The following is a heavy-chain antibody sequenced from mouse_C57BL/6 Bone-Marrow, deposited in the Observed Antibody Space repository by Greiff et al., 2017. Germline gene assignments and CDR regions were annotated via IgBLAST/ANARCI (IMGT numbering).Heavy chain of an antibody. J-gene: IGHJ4*01. CDR1: GFSLTSYG. CDR3: STMVTTGPYAMDY. D-gene: IGHD2-2*01. Sequence: QVQLQQSGPGLVQPSQSLSITCTVSGFSLTSYGVHRVRQSPGKGLEWLGVIWRGGSTDYNAAFMSRLSITKVNSKSQVFFKMNSLQADDTAIYYCSTMVTTGPYAMDYWGQGTSVTVSS. V-gene: IGHV2-5*01. CDR2: IWRGGST.